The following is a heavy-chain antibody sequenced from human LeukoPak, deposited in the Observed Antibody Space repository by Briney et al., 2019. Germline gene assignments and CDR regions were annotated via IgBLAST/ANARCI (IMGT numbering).Heavy chain of an antibody. J-gene: IGHJ5*02. CDR3: ARTRDDYISRWFDP. Sequence: SETLSLTCTVSGGSISSSSYYWGWIRQPPGKGLEWIGSFYYGGDIHYNPSLKSRVTISVDTSKNQFSLKLSSVTAADTAVYYCARTRDDYISRWFDPWGQGTLVTVSS. CDR1: GGSISSSSYY. CDR2: FYYGGDI. V-gene: IGHV4-39*07. D-gene: IGHD4-11*01.